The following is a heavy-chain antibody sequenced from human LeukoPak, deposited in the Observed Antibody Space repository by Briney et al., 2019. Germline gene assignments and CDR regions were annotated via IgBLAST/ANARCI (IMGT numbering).Heavy chain of an antibody. D-gene: IGHD3-3*01. J-gene: IGHJ4*02. V-gene: IGHV1-69*13. Sequence: SVKVSCKASGGTFSSYAISWVRQAPGQGLEWMGVIIPIFGTANYAQKFQGRVTITADESTSTAYMELSSLRSEDTAVYYCARGGFGVVPQVGIDYWGQGTLVTVSS. CDR2: IIPIFGTA. CDR3: ARGGFGVVPQVGIDY. CDR1: GGTFSSYA.